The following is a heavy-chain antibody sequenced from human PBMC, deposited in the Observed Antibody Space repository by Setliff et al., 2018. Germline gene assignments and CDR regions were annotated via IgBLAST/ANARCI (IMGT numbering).Heavy chain of an antibody. CDR1: GGSFRSYG. Sequence: SVKVSCKASGGSFRSYGISWVRQAPGQGLEWMGGIIPMFGTTNYAQKFQGRVTITADESTSTAYMELSSLRSEDTAVYYCARGTKGWDATSYYYYYMDVWGKGTTVTVSS. D-gene: IGHD1-26*01. V-gene: IGHV1-69*13. CDR2: IIPMFGTT. J-gene: IGHJ6*03. CDR3: ARGTKGWDATSYYYYYMDV.